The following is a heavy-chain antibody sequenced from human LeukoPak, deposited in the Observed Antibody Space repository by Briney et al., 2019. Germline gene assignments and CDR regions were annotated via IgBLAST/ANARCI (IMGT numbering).Heavy chain of an antibody. CDR3: ARAPRVDYMDV. CDR2: ISGSGGST. D-gene: IGHD2-15*01. J-gene: IGHJ6*03. CDR1: GFTFSSYA. V-gene: IGHV3-23*01. Sequence: GGSLRLSCAASGFTFSSYAMSWVRQAPGKGLEWVSAISGSGGSTYYADSVKGRFTISRDNAKNSLYLQMNSLRAEDTAVYYCARAPRVDYMDVWGKGTTVTVSS.